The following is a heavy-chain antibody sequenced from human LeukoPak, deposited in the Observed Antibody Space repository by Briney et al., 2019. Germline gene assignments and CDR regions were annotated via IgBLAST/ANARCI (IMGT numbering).Heavy chain of an antibody. D-gene: IGHD6-19*01. CDR3: ARAGKIAVAGIGTFDY. CDR1: GGSISSGGYY. J-gene: IGHJ4*02. CDR2: IYYSGST. Sequence: SQTLSLTCTVSGGSISSGGYYWRWIRQHPGKGLEWIAYIYYSGSTYYNPSLKSRVTISVDTSKNQFSLKLSSVTAADTAVYYCARAGKIAVAGIGTFDYWGQGTLVTVAS. V-gene: IGHV4-31*03.